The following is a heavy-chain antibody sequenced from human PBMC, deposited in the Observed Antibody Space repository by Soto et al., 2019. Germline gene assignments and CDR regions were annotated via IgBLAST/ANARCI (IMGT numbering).Heavy chain of an antibody. D-gene: IGHD1-26*01. CDR3: VRGYRCFDS. V-gene: IGHV3-72*01. J-gene: IGHJ3*01. CDR1: GFTFSDYY. CDR2: SRNKPHGYTT. Sequence: EVQLVESGGGLVQPGGSLRLSCAVSGFTFSDYYMDWVRLAPGRGLEWVCRSRNKPHGYTTEYAASVKDRFTISRDDSKNLLYLQMNSLKTEDLAVYFCVRGYRCFDSWGQGTMVTVSS.